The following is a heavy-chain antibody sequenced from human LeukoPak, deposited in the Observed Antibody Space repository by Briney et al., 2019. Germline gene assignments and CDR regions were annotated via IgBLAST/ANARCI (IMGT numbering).Heavy chain of an antibody. CDR2: IYHSGST. D-gene: IGHD2-15*01. Sequence: SETLSLTCAVSGGSISSSNWWSWVRQPPGKGLEWIGEIYHSGSTNYNPSLKSRVTISVDKSKNQFSLRLSSVTAADTAVYYCARKNCSGGSCYYGNWFDPWGQGTLVTVSS. CDR1: GGSISSSNW. V-gene: IGHV4-4*02. CDR3: ARKNCSGGSCYYGNWFDP. J-gene: IGHJ5*02.